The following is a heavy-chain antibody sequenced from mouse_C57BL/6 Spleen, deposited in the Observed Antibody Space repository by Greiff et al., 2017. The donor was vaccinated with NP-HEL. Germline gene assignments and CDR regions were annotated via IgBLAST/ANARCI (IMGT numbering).Heavy chain of an antibody. J-gene: IGHJ1*03. CDR1: GFTFSNYW. D-gene: IGHD4-1*01. CDR3: TVVGRGGYFDV. CDR2: IRLKSDNYAT. Sequence: EVQLVESGGGLVQPGGSMKLSCVASGFTFSNYWMNWVRQSPEKGLEWVAQIRLKSDNYATHYAESVKGRFTISRDDSKSSGYLQMNNLRAEDTGIYYCTVVGRGGYFDVWGTGTTVTVSS. V-gene: IGHV6-3*01.